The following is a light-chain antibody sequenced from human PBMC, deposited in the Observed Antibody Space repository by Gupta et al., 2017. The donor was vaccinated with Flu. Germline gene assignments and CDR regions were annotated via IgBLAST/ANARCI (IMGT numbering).Light chain of an antibody. CDR3: QQYYDWPPT. CDR1: QSISTM. V-gene: IGKV3-15*01. J-gene: IGKJ1*01. Sequence: DKVMTQPPAPLSVSPGGRATLSCRASQSISTMVAWYQQKPGQAPRLLIYGASTRVPDIPDRFSGSGSGTEFTLTISSLQSEDFAVYSCQQYYDWPPTFGQGTKVEIK. CDR2: GAS.